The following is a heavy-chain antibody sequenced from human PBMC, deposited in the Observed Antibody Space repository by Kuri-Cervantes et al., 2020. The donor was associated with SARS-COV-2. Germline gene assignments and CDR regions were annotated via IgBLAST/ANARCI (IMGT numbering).Heavy chain of an antibody. J-gene: IGHJ6*03. CDR2: MNPNSGNT. V-gene: IGHV1-8*02. CDR3: ARELMTTVTTQQAYYYYYYMDV. D-gene: IGHD4-11*01. CDR1: GYTFTGYY. Sequence: ASVKVSCKASGYTFTGYYMHWVRQAPGQGLEWMGWMNPNSGNTGYAQKFQGRVTMTRNTSISTAYMELSSLRSEDTAVYYCARELMTTVTTQQAYYYYYYMDVWGKGTTVTVSS.